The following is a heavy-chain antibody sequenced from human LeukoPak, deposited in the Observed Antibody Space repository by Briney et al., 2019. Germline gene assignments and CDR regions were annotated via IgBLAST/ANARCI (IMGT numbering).Heavy chain of an antibody. CDR3: VGAHVAAY. CDR1: GFTFNTYA. CDR2: ISGSGGIT. V-gene: IGHV3-23*01. J-gene: IGHJ4*02. D-gene: IGHD3-10*01. Sequence: GGSLILSCAASGFTFNTYAMTWVRQAPGKGLEWVSGISGSGGITYYADSVKGRFTVSRDNARNTLYLQMNSLRAEDTAVYYCVGAHVAAYWGQGTLVTVSS.